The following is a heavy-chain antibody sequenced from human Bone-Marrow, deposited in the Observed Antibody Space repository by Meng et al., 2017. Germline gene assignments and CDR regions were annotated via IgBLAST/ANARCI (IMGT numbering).Heavy chain of an antibody. V-gene: IGHV3-23*01. D-gene: IGHD3-10*01. CDR2: IGGGPDEK. Sequence: GESMKISCAASGFSFSTYAMYWVRQAPGKGLEWVAAIGGGPDEKFYADSVKGHFTISRDNSKNTVYLQMNSLRAEDTAVYYCAKDRESYNSIWDAFDVWGQGILVTVSS. J-gene: IGHJ3*01. CDR3: AKDRESYNSIWDAFDV. CDR1: GFSFSTYA.